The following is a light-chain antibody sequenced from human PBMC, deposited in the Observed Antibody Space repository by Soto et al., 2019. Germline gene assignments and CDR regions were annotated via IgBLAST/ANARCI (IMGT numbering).Light chain of an antibody. V-gene: IGKV3-11*01. J-gene: IGKJ3*01. CDR1: QSVSSY. CDR3: QQRSNWQGFT. CDR2: DAS. Sequence: EIVLTQSPATLSLSPGERATLSCRASQSVSSYLAWYQQKPGQAPRLLIYDASNRAPGIPARFSGSGSGTDFTLTISSLEPEDFAVYYCQQRSNWQGFTFGPGTKVDIK.